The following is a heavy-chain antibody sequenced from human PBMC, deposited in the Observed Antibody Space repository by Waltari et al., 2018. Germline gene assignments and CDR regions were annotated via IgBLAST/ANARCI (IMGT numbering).Heavy chain of an antibody. V-gene: IGHV3-53*04. CDR3: ARDHDSSGYYALAY. CDR1: GFTVSNDY. D-gene: IGHD3-22*01. Sequence: EVQLVESGGGLVQPGGSLRLSCAASGFTVSNDYLSWVRRAPGKGLEWVSVIYSGGTTYYADSVKGRFTISRDNSENTLYLQMNSLRAEDTAVYYCARDHDSSGYYALAYWGQGTQVTVSS. CDR2: IYSGGTT. J-gene: IGHJ4*02.